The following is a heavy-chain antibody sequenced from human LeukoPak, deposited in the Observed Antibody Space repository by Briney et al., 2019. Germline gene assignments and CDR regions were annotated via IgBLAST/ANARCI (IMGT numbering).Heavy chain of an antibody. CDR2: ISYDGSTK. Sequence: PGRSLRLSCAASGFTFSSYGMHWVRQAPGKGLEWVAVISYDGSTKYYADSVKGRFTNSRDNSKNTLHLQMNSLRAEDPAVYYCAKRFQYSYGVDYWGQGTLVTVSS. CDR3: AKRFQYSYGVDY. CDR1: GFTFSSYG. D-gene: IGHD5-18*01. J-gene: IGHJ4*02. V-gene: IGHV3-30*18.